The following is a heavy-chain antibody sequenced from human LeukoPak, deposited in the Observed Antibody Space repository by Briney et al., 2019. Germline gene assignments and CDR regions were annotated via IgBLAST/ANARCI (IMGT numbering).Heavy chain of an antibody. J-gene: IGHJ5*02. V-gene: IGHV4-59*01. CDR1: GGSISSYY. Sequence: SETLSLTCTVSGGSISSYYWSWIRQPPGKGLEWIGYIYYSGSTNYDPSLKSRVTISVDTSKNQFSLKLSSVTAADTAVYYCARGGDYYGSGSYYAFDPWGQGTLVTVSS. CDR3: ARGGDYYGSGSYYAFDP. CDR2: IYYSGST. D-gene: IGHD3-10*01.